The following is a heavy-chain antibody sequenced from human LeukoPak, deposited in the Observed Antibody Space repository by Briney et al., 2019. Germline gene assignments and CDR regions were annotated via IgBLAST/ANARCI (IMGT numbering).Heavy chain of an antibody. CDR1: GFTSSSYS. V-gene: IGHV3-21*01. D-gene: IGHD7-27*01. CDR3: ARGGSSYWGQSKYYFDY. J-gene: IGHJ4*02. CDR2: ISSSSSYI. Sequence: PGGSLRLSCAASGFTSSSYSMNWVRQAPGKGLERVSSISSSSSYIYYADSVKGRFTISRDNAKNSLYLQMNSLRAEDTAVYYCARGGSSYWGQSKYYFDYWGQGTLVTVSS.